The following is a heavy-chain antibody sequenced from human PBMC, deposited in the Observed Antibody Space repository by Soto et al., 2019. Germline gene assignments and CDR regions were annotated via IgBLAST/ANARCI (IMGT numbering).Heavy chain of an antibody. CDR1: GGTFSNYA. Sequence: ASVKVSCKASGGTFSNYAINWVRQAPGQGLEWMGGIIPIFGPANYAQRFQGRVTITADESTSTAYMELSSLRFEDTAVYYCARDRYGDYSRGYFDYWGQGTLVTVSS. CDR3: ARDRYGDYSRGYFDY. J-gene: IGHJ4*02. D-gene: IGHD4-17*01. V-gene: IGHV1-69*13. CDR2: IIPIFGPA.